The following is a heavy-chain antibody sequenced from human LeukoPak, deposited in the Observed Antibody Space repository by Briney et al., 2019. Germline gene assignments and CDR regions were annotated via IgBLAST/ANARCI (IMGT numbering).Heavy chain of an antibody. CDR1: GFTFSSYG. V-gene: IGHV3-33*01. J-gene: IGHJ6*02. CDR2: IWYDGSNK. Sequence: GGSLRLSCAASGFTFSSYGMHWVRQAPGKGLEWVAVIWYDGSNKYYADFVKGRFTISRDNSKNTLYLQMNSLRAEDTAVYYCARDLRQWLVAVYYYYYGMDVWGQGTTVTVSS. D-gene: IGHD6-19*01. CDR3: ARDLRQWLVAVYYYYYGMDV.